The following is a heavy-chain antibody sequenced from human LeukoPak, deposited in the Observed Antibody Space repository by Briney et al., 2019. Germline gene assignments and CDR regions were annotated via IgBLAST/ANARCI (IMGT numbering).Heavy chain of an antibody. D-gene: IGHD3-10*01. Sequence: GGSLRLSCAASGFTVSSNYMSWVRQAPGKGLEWVSVIYSGGSTYYADSVKGRFTISRDNSKNTLYLQMNSLRAEDTAVYYCARDRRHYGSGSHWFDPWGQGTLVTVSS. J-gene: IGHJ5*02. V-gene: IGHV3-66*02. CDR3: ARDRRHYGSGSHWFDP. CDR1: GFTVSSNY. CDR2: IYSGGST.